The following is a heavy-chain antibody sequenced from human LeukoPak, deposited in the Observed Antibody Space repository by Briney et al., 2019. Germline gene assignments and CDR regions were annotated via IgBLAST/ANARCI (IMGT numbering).Heavy chain of an antibody. Sequence: GGSLRLSCAASGFTFSSYWMSWVRQAPGRGLEWVANIKQDGSEKYYVDSVKGRFTISRDNAKNSLYLQMNSLRAEDTAVYYCARGQKYSSSWYDCLRFDPWGQGTLVTVSS. CDR1: GFTFSSYW. CDR2: IKQDGSEK. J-gene: IGHJ5*02. V-gene: IGHV3-7*01. D-gene: IGHD6-13*01. CDR3: ARGQKYSSSWYDCLRFDP.